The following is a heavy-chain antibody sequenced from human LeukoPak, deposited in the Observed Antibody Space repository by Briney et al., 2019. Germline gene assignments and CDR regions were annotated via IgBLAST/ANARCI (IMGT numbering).Heavy chain of an antibody. CDR3: ARDNLSGLDY. Sequence: SQTLSLTCTVSGRPVNSGGVYWSWIRQPAGKGLEWIGRIYTSGSTNYNPSLKSRVTISLDTSQNQFSLNLNSVTAADTAVYFCARDNLSGLDYWGQGTLVTVSS. CDR2: IYTSGST. CDR1: GRPVNSGGVY. J-gene: IGHJ4*02. V-gene: IGHV4-61*02. D-gene: IGHD3-16*02.